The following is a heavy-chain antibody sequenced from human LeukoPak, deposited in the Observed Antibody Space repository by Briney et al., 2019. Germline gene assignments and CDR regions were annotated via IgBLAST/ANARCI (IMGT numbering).Heavy chain of an antibody. CDR3: ASSMVRGVIPPFYYYYGMDV. J-gene: IGHJ6*02. Sequence: SETLSLTCAVSGGSISSGGYSWSWIRQPPGKGLEWIGYIYHSGSTYYPPSLKSRVTISVDRSKNQFSLKLSSVTAADTAVYYCASSMVRGVIPPFYYYYGMDVWGQGTTVTVSS. CDR2: IYHSGST. CDR1: GGSISSGGYS. V-gene: IGHV4-30-2*01. D-gene: IGHD3-10*01.